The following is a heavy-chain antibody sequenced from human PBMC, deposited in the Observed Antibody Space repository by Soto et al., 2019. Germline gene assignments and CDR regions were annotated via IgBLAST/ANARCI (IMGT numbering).Heavy chain of an antibody. J-gene: IGHJ4*02. CDR2: IYYSGST. CDR3: ARDTFEWVPFEIDY. V-gene: IGHV4-59*01. Sequence: PSETLSLTCTVSGGSISSYYWSWIRQPPGKGLEWIGYIYYSGSTNYNPSLKSRVTISVDTSKNQFSLKLSSVTAADTAVYYCARDTFEWVPFEIDYWGQGTLVTVSS. D-gene: IGHD1-26*01. CDR1: GGSISSYY.